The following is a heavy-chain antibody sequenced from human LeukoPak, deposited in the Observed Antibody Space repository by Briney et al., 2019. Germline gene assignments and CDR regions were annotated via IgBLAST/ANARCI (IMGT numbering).Heavy chain of an antibody. D-gene: IGHD3-22*01. CDR2: IYHSGST. J-gene: IGHJ5*02. CDR1: GCSISSSNW. CDR3: ARAPYYYDSSGYHNWFDP. V-gene: IGHV4-4*02. Sequence: SETLSLTCAVSGCSISSSNWWSWVRQPPGKGLEWIGEIYHSGSTNYNPSLKSRVTISVDKSKNQFSLKLSSVTAADTAVYYCARAPYYYDSSGYHNWFDPWGQGTLVTVSS.